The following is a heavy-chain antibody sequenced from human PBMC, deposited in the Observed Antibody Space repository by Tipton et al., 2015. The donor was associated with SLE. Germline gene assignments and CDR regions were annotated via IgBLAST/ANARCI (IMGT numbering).Heavy chain of an antibody. CDR2: ISSSSTNI. CDR1: GFTFKIYT. CDR3: AKGGDIVVVVAATADYLDS. J-gene: IGHJ4*02. D-gene: IGHD2-15*01. Sequence: SLRLSCVASGFTFKIYTMNWVRQAPGKGLEWVSSISSSSTNIYYADSLKGRFTVSRDNAKNSLYLQMNSLRAEDTAVYYCAKGGDIVVVVAATADYLDSWGQGTLVTVSS. V-gene: IGHV3-21*04.